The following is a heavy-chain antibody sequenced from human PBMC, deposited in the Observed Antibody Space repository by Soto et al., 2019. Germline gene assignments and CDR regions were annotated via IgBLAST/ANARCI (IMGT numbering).Heavy chain of an antibody. CDR3: ARSFSDSYYDLDF. J-gene: IGHJ4*02. CDR1: GFTFDDYA. Sequence: PGGSLRLSCAASGFTFDDYAMHWVRQAPGKGLEWVSGISWNSASMDYADSVKDRFSISRDNAENSLYLQMNILKIEDTAFYYCARSFSDSYYDLDFWGQGTLGTVSS. CDR2: ISWNSASM. V-gene: IGHV3-9*01. D-gene: IGHD1-26*01.